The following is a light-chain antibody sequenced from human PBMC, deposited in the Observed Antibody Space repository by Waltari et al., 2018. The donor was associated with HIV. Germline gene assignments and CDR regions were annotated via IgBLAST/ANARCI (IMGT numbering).Light chain of an antibody. V-gene: IGLV2-14*03. CDR1: SSDDGNYNY. J-gene: IGLJ3*02. CDR2: DVN. CDR3: TSYTSSDTWV. Sequence: QSALTQPASVSGSPGQSITISCTGTSSDDGNYNYVSWFQQPPDKAPTLILFDVNKRPSGVSSRFSGSKSAKTASLTISGLQPEDEGDYFCTSYTSSDTWVFGGGTKVTVL.